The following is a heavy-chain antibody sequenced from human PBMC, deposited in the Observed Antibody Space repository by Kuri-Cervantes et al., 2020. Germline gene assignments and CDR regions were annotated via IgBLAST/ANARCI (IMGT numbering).Heavy chain of an antibody. CDR2: ISSGSSYM. CDR1: GFTFSSYS. V-gene: IGHV3-21*04. J-gene: IGHJ4*02. Sequence: GGSLRLSCAASGFTFSSYSINWVRQAPGKGLEWVSCISSGSSYMYYADSVKGRFTISRDNSKNMMYVQMNSLRAEDTALYYCAKGRDKAVAGSRVGFDYWGQGILVTVSS. CDR3: AKGRDKAVAGSRVGFDY. D-gene: IGHD6-19*01.